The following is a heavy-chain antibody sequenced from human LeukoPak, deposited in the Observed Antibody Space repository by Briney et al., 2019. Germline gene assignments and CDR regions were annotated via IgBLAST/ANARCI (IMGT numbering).Heavy chain of an antibody. CDR1: GFTFSSYG. V-gene: IGHV3-30*03. J-gene: IGHJ5*02. D-gene: IGHD6-13*01. CDR3: ARDGGISRFDP. Sequence: GRSLRLSCAASGFTFSSYGMHWVRQAPGKGLEWVAVISYDGSNKYYADSVKGRFTISRDNSKNTLYLQMNSLRAEDTAVYYCARDGGISRFDPWGQGTLVTVSS. CDR2: ISYDGSNK.